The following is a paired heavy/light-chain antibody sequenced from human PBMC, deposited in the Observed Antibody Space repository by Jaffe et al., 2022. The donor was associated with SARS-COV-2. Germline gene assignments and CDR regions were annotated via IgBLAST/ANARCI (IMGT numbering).Heavy chain of an antibody. Sequence: QVQLQQWGAGLLKPSETLSLTCAVYGGSFSDYYWSWIRQSPGKGLEWIGEINDSGITNYNPSLKSRVTISIDTSKKQFFLKLNSVTAADTAVYYCVRFWGTSGATRLGLDSWGQGILVTVSS. CDR2: INDSGIT. D-gene: IGHD3-16*01. V-gene: IGHV4-34*01. J-gene: IGHJ5*01. CDR3: VRFWGTSGATRLGLDS. CDR1: GGSFSDYY.
Light chain of an antibody. CDR2: GAS. Sequence: EIVLTQSPGTLSLSPGKGATLSCRASQSISSTYLAWYQQKPGQAPRLLIYGASSRATGIPDRFSGSESGTNFTLTISRLEPDDFAVYYCQQYSYSPLTFGGGTKVEIK. CDR1: QSISSTY. V-gene: IGKV3-20*01. J-gene: IGKJ4*01. CDR3: QQYSYSPLT.